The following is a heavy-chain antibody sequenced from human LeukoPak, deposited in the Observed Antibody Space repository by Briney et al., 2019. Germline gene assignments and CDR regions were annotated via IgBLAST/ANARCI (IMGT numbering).Heavy chain of an antibody. CDR3: ARGPGELLYYYYYYYMDV. D-gene: IGHD1-7*01. J-gene: IGHJ6*03. V-gene: IGHV1-18*01. CDR1: GYTFTSFG. Sequence: ASVKVSCKASGYTFTSFGVTWVRQAPGQGLQWMGWISAYSGRTDYAQTVQDRVTLTTDTSTSTAYMELSSLRSEDTAVYYCARGPGELLYYYYYYYMDVWGKGTTVTVSS. CDR2: ISAYSGRT.